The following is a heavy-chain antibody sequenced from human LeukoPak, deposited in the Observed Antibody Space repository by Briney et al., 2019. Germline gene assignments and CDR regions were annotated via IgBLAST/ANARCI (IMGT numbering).Heavy chain of an antibody. D-gene: IGHD1-14*01. J-gene: IGHJ3*01. CDR2: VVIAGDP. V-gene: IGHV3-13*05. Sequence: GGSLRLSCAAPGFTSNNYEMHWFRQTPGKGLEWFSAVVIAGDPFYAGSLKGRFSLSRDNAESSLFLQMNSLRAGDTAVYYCAREGRMGTADAFDVWGQGTMVTVSS. CDR1: GFTSNNYE. CDR3: AREGRMGTADAFDV.